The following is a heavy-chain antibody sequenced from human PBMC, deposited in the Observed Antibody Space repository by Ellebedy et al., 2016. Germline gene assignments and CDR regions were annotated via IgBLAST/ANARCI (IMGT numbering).Heavy chain of an antibody. Sequence: SQTLSLTXAVYGGSFSGYYWSWIRQPPGKGLEWIGEIYHSGSTNYNPSLKSRVTISADKSKNQFSLNLSSVTVADTAVYYCARGLVQGQGRDWGLEYWGQGTLVTVSS. J-gene: IGHJ4*02. V-gene: IGHV4-34*01. CDR2: IYHSGST. CDR1: GGSFSGYY. D-gene: IGHD3-16*01. CDR3: ARGLVQGQGRDWGLEY.